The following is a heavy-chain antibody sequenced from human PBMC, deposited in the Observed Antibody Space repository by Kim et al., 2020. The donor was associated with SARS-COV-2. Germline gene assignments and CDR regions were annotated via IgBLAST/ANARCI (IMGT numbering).Heavy chain of an antibody. J-gene: IGHJ3*02. D-gene: IGHD4-17*01. Sequence: GRFTISRDISKNALYLQMNSLRPDDTAVYYCARVLNYGDNSELHDAFDIWGQGTMVTVSS. CDR3: ARVLNYGDNSELHDAFDI. V-gene: IGHV3-23*03.